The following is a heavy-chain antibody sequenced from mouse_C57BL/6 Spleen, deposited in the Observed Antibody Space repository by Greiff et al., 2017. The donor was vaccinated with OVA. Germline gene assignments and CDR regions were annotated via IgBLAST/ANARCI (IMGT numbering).Heavy chain of an antibody. CDR1: GYTFTSYW. J-gene: IGHJ3*01. V-gene: IGHV1-50*01. D-gene: IGHD2-3*01. CDR3: VGYSAWFAY. CDR2: IDPSDSYT. Sequence: VKLQQPGAELVKPGASVKLSCKASGYTFTSYWMQWVKQRPGQGLEWIGEIDPSDSYTNYNQKFKGKATLTVDTSSSTAYMQLSSLTSEDSAVYYCVGYSAWFAYWGQGTLVTVSA.